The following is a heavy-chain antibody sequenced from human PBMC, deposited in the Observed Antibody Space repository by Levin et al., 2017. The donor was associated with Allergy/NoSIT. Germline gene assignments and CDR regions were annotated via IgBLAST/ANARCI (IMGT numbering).Heavy chain of an antibody. D-gene: IGHD3-3*01. CDR2: IYHSGST. V-gene: IGHV4-4*02. J-gene: IGHJ4*02. CDR3: ARDNFGVVAQSLDY. CDR1: GGSISSSNW. Sequence: SETLSLTCAVSGGSISSSNWWSWVRQPPGKGLEWIGEIYHSGSTNYNPSLKSRVTISVDKSKNQFSLKLSSVTAADTAVYYCARDNFGVVAQSLDYWGQGTLVTVSS.